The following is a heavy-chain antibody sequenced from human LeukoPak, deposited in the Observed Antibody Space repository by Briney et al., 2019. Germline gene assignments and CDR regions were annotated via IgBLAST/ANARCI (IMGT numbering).Heavy chain of an antibody. Sequence: PSETLSLTCAVSGGSITKSGSYWGWIRQPPGKGLEWIGSFYYFGDTYYNPSLRSRVTISVDTSKNHFSLRLSSVTAADTAVYYCARRDHIVAANYFDDWGQGTLVTVSS. CDR2: FYYFGDT. V-gene: IGHV4-39*02. J-gene: IGHJ4*02. CDR1: GGSITKSGSY. CDR3: ARRDHIVAANYFDD. D-gene: IGHD2-21*01.